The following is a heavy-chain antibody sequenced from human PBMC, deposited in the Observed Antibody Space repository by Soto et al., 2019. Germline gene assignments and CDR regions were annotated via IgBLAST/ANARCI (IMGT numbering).Heavy chain of an antibody. Sequence: QVQLVQSGTEVKKPGASVKVSCKASGYSFTTYNLHWVRQAPGQGLEWMGIINPSVGSTTYAQNFPDIVNXTRDPSTTTVYMELSSLRSEDTAVYYCARARDMDVWGQGTTVTVSS. CDR2: INPSVGST. J-gene: IGHJ6*02. CDR3: ARARDMDV. V-gene: IGHV1-46*01. CDR1: GYSFTTYN.